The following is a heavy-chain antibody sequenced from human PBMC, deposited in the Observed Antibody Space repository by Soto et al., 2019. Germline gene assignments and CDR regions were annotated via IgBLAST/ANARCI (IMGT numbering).Heavy chain of an antibody. CDR1: GFTFSTYW. CDR3: ARGGLWAYYMDV. V-gene: IGHV3-74*01. Sequence: EVQVVESRGGLVQPGGSLRLSCAASGFTFSTYWMHWVRQSPGKGLVWVSRIKSDGSSTNYADSVKGRFTISRDNAKNTLYLQMNSLGAEDTAVYYCARGGLWAYYMDVWGKGTTVTVS. D-gene: IGHD2-21*01. J-gene: IGHJ6*03. CDR2: IKSDGSST.